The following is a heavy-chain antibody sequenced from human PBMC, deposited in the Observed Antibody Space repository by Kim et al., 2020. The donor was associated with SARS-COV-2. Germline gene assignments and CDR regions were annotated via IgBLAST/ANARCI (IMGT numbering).Heavy chain of an antibody. D-gene: IGHD3-9*01. CDR3: ARGLRYFDLNWFDP. V-gene: IGHV4-59*13. CDR1: GGSISSYY. CDR2: IYYRGST. Sequence: SETLSLTCTVSGGSISSYYWSWIRQPPGKGLEWIGYIYYRGSTNYNPSLKSRVTISVDTSKNQFSLKLSSVTAADTAVYYCARGLRYFDLNWFDPWGQGTLVTVSS. J-gene: IGHJ5*02.